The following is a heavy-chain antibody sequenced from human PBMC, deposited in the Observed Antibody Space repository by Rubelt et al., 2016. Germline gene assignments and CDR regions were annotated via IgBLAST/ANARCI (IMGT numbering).Heavy chain of an antibody. J-gene: IGHJ4*02. V-gene: IGHV3-30*04. CDR2: ISYEGINN. Sequence: QVQLVESGGAVVQPGRSLRLSCAASGFTFTDFAMHWVRQAPGKGLEWVAVISYEGINNYYADSVKGRFTISRDSSKNTLYLQMNSLRAGDTAVYYCGRLNVAGTQWGQGTLVTVSS. CDR3: GRLNVAGTQ. CDR1: GFTFTDFA.